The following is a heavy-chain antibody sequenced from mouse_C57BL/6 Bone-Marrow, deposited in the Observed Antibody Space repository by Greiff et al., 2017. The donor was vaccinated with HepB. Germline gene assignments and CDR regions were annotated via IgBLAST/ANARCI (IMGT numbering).Heavy chain of an antibody. CDR2: ISSGGSYT. Sequence: EVHLVESGGDLVKPGGSLKLSCAASGFTFSSYGMSWVRQTPDKRLEWVATISSGGSYTYYPDSVKGRFTISRDNAKNTLYLQMSSLKSEDTAMYYCARPYGYAWFAYWGQGTLVTVSA. CDR3: ARPYGYAWFAY. V-gene: IGHV5-6*01. D-gene: IGHD2-2*01. CDR1: GFTFSSYG. J-gene: IGHJ3*01.